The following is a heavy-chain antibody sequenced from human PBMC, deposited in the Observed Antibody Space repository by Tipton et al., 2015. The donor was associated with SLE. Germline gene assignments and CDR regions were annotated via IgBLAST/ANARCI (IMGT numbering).Heavy chain of an antibody. CDR1: GGSISSSSYY. D-gene: IGHD3-3*02. CDR3: ARDPAFPFRRFDP. CDR2: IYYSGST. V-gene: IGHV4-39*02. Sequence: TLSLTCTVSGGSISSSSYYWGWIRQPPGKGLEWIGSIYYSGSTYYNPSLKSRVTISVDTSKNQFSLKLSSVTAADTAVYYCARDPAFPFRRFDPWGQGTLVTVSS. J-gene: IGHJ5*02.